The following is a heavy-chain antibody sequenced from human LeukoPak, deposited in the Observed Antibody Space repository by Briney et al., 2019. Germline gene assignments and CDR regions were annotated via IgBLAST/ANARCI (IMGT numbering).Heavy chain of an antibody. CDR3: ARAGGAAAGTGVWFDP. J-gene: IGHJ5*02. CDR2: IYHSGST. CDR1: GGSISDNY. Sequence: SETLSLTCTASGGSISDNYWSWIRQPPGKGLEWIAYIYHSGSTNYNPSLKSRVTISVDTSKNQFSLKLSSVTAADTAVYYCARAGGAAAGTGVWFDPWGQGTLVTVSS. D-gene: IGHD6-13*01. V-gene: IGHV4-59*12.